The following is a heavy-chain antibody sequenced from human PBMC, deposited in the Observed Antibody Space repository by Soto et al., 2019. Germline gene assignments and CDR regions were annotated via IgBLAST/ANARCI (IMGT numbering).Heavy chain of an antibody. CDR1: GFTFSIYS. CDR3: ARVRSGGSGYFGY. J-gene: IGHJ4*02. D-gene: IGHD2-15*01. Sequence: GESLKISCAASGFTFSIYSMNWVRQAPGKGLEWVASTSDSGHYIYYGDSVKGRFTISRDNAKNSLYLQMNSLRVEDTAVYYCARVRSGGSGYFGYWGQGALVTVSS. V-gene: IGHV3-21*01. CDR2: TSDSGHYI.